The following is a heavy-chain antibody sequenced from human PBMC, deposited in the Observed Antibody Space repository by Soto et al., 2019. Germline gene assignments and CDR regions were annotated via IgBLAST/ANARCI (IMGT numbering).Heavy chain of an antibody. D-gene: IGHD3-10*01. Sequence: QVQLVQSGAEVKKPGASVKVSCKASGYTFAXYAXXXXXXXXGQGLEWMGWISAYNGNTNYAQKLQGRVTMTTDTXTSXAXXXXXXXXXXXXAVYYCAXDPPPPDYWGQGTLVTVSS. CDR2: ISAYNGNT. J-gene: IGHJ4*02. CDR1: GYTFAXYA. CDR3: AXDPPPPDY. V-gene: IGHV1-18*01.